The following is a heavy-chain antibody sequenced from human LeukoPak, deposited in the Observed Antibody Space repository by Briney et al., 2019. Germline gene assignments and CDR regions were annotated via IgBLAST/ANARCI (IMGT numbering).Heavy chain of an antibody. Sequence: GGSLRLSCAVSGITLSNYSMSWVRQAPGKGLEWVAGISDSGGRTNYADSVKGRFTISRDNPKNTLYLQMNSLRAEDTAVYFCAKRGVVIRVILVGFHKEAYYFDSWGQGALVTVSS. V-gene: IGHV3-23*01. D-gene: IGHD3-22*01. CDR3: AKRGVVIRVILVGFHKEAYYFDS. J-gene: IGHJ4*02. CDR2: ISDSGGRT. CDR1: GITLSNYS.